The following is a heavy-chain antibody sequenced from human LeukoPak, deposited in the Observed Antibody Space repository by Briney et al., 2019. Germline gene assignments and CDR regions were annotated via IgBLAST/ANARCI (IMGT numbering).Heavy chain of an antibody. J-gene: IGHJ6*04. D-gene: IGHD6-13*01. CDR2: ISAYNGNT. Sequence: ASVKVSCKASGYTFTSYVISWVRQAPGQGLEWMGWISAYNGNTNYAQKLQGRVTMTTDTSTSTAYMELRSLRSDDTAVYYCAREASIAAAGAGYYYYGMDVWGKGTTVTVSS. CDR3: AREASIAAAGAGYYYYGMDV. V-gene: IGHV1-18*04. CDR1: GYTFTSYV.